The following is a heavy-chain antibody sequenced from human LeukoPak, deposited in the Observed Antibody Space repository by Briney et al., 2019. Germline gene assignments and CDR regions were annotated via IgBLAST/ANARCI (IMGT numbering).Heavy chain of an antibody. D-gene: IGHD3-9*01. CDR2: FYIDDCP. V-gene: IGHV3-66*02. CDR3: TRADSARSLTGAFDV. CDR1: GFSVSTNH. J-gene: IGHJ3*01. Sequence: GGSLRLSCAASGFSVSTNHMNWVRQTPGKGLEWVAVFYIDDCPFYTDSVKGRFTIARDISKNMLYLQMTSLRAYDTAVHYCTRADSARSLTGAFDVWGQGTMVTVSS.